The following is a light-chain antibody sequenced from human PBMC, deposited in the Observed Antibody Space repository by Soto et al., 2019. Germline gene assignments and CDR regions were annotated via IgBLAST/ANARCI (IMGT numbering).Light chain of an antibody. J-gene: IGKJ4*01. CDR1: QYISSN. CDR3: QQYHDWPPFT. CDR2: DAT. V-gene: IGKV3D-15*01. Sequence: DIVMTQYPATLPESPGERVTLSCRASQYISSNLAWYQQKPGQHPRPLIYDATSRATGITSRFCGSGSGISCSLSSISLPSEDFAVYVWQQYHDWPPFTFGGGTKVEIK.